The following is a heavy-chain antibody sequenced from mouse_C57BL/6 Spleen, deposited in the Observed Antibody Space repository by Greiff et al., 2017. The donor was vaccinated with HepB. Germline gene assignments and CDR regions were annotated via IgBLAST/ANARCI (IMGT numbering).Heavy chain of an antibody. CDR1: GYTFTSYW. V-gene: IGHV1-52*01. D-gene: IGHD3-2*02. CDR3: AISGPYSAMDY. CDR2: IDPSDSET. Sequence: ESGAELVRPGSSVKLSCKASGYTFTSYWMHWVKQRPIQGLEWIGNIDPSDSETHYNQKFKDKATLTVDKSSSTAYMQLSSLTSEDSAVSYCAISGPYSAMDYWGQGTSVTVSS. J-gene: IGHJ4*01.